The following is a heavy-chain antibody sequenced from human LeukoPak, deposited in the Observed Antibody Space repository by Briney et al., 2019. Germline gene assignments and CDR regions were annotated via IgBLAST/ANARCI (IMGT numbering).Heavy chain of an antibody. D-gene: IGHD3-10*01. V-gene: IGHV3-20*04. CDR2: INWNGGST. J-gene: IGHJ3*02. CDR1: GFTFDDYG. Sequence: GGSLRLSCAASGFTFDDYGMSWVRQAPGKGLEWVSGINWNGGSTGYEDSVKGRFTISRGNAKNSLYLQMNSLRAEDTALYYCARVKLLYGSGIGDAFDIWGQGTMVTVTS. CDR3: ARVKLLYGSGIGDAFDI.